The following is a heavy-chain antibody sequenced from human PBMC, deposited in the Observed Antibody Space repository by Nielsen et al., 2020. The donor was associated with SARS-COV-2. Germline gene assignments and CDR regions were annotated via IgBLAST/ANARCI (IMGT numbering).Heavy chain of an antibody. CDR3: ARGLSYTAMVTSYGMDV. J-gene: IGHJ6*02. Sequence: ASVKVSCKASGYTFTSYGINWVRQATGQGLEWMGWMNPNSGNTGYAQKFQGRVTMTRNTSISTAYMELSSLRSEDTAVYYCARGLSYTAMVTSYGMDVWGQGTTVTVSS. CDR1: GYTFTSYG. CDR2: MNPNSGNT. V-gene: IGHV1-8*01. D-gene: IGHD5-18*01.